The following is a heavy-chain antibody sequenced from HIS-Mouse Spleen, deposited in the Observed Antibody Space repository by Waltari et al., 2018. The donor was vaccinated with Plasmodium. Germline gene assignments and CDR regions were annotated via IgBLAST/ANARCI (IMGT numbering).Heavy chain of an antibody. J-gene: IGHJ3*02. Sequence: EVQLVESGGGLVQPGGSMILPCAASGFTFSSYDMPWVRQATGKGLEWVSAIGTAGDTYYPGSVKGRFTISRENAKNSLYLQMNSLRAGDTAVYYCARGRWNHAFDIWGQGTMVTVSS. CDR1: GFTFSSYD. CDR3: ARGRWNHAFDI. V-gene: IGHV3-13*01. D-gene: IGHD1-1*01. CDR2: IGTAGDT.